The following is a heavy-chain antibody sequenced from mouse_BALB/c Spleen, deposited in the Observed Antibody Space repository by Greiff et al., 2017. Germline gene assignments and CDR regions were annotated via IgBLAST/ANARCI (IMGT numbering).Heavy chain of an antibody. D-gene: IGHD2-14*01. CDR2: INPNNGGT. J-gene: IGHJ2*01. V-gene: IGHV1-18*01. CDR3: ARQRRYDGWVYFDY. CDR1: GYTFTDYN. Sequence: VQLQQSGPELVKPGASVKIPCKASGYTFTDYNMDWVKQSHGKSLEWIGDINPNNGGTIYNQKFKGKATLTVDKSSSTAYMELRSLTSEDSAVYFCARQRRYDGWVYFDYWGQGTTLTVSS.